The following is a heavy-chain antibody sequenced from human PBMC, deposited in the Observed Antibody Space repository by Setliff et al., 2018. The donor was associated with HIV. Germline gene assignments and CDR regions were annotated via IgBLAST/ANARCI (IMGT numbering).Heavy chain of an antibody. J-gene: IGHJ3*02. CDR1: GGSVSSFY. CDR3: ARGLGGGFSLDAFDI. V-gene: IGHV4-4*07. Sequence: SETLSLTCTVSGGSVSSFYWSWIRQPAERGLEWIGRIYTRGSTNSNPSLKGRVTMSVDTSKNHFSLKLSSVTAADTAIYYCARGLGGGFSLDAFDIWGRGTMVTVSS. CDR2: IYTRGST. D-gene: IGHD2-15*01.